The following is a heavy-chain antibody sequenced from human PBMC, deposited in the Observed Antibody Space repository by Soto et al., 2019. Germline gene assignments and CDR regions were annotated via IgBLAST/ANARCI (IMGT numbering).Heavy chain of an antibody. V-gene: IGHV3-23*01. CDR2: ISSSGDAT. CDR1: GFTFSTYA. Sequence: EVQLLESGGDLIQPGGSLRLSCAASGFTFSTYAMTWVRQAPGKGLEWVSIISSSGDATYYLDSVKGRFTISRDNSRNTLKLQMNSLRAEDTAVYYCAKNGDFWSWGMDVWCLGTTVTVSS. D-gene: IGHD3-3*01. CDR3: AKNGDFWSWGMDV. J-gene: IGHJ6*02.